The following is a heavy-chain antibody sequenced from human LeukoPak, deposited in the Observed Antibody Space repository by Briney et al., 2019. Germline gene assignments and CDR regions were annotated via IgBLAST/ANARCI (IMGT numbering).Heavy chain of an antibody. V-gene: IGHV4-39*07. J-gene: IGHJ4*02. CDR1: SSYG. CDR2: IYYSGST. CDR3: ARQRGRAAGTNFDY. D-gene: IGHD6-13*01. Sequence: SSYGMHWVRQPPGKGLEWIGSIYYSGSTYYNPSLKSRVTISVDTSKNQFSLKLSSVTAADTAVYYCARQRGRAAGTNFDYWGQGTLVTVFS.